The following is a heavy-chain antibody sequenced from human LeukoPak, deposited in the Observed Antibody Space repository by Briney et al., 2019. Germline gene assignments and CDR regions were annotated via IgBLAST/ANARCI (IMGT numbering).Heavy chain of an antibody. Sequence: ASVKASCKASGYTFTSYAMHWVRQAPGQGLEWMGWLNAGNGNTKYSQKFQGRVTITRDTSASTAYMELSSLRSEDTAVYYCASSPRGYYGSGRGHLDYWGQGTLVTVSS. CDR3: ASSPRGYYGSGRGHLDY. CDR2: LNAGNGNT. CDR1: GYTFTSYA. J-gene: IGHJ4*02. V-gene: IGHV1-3*01. D-gene: IGHD3-10*01.